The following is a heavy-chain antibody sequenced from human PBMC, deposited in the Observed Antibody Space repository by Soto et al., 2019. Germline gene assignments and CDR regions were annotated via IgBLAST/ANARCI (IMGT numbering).Heavy chain of an antibody. CDR3: ARQGVYDILTGYDY. CDR2: MNPNSGNT. V-gene: IGHV1-8*01. J-gene: IGHJ4*02. D-gene: IGHD3-9*01. CDR1: GYTFTSYD. Sequence: ASVKVSCKASGYTFTSYDINWVRQATGQGLEYLGWMNPNSGNTGYVQKSQGRVTMTRDTSISTAYMELRSLRSDDTAVYYCARQGVYDILTGYDYWGQGTLVTVSS.